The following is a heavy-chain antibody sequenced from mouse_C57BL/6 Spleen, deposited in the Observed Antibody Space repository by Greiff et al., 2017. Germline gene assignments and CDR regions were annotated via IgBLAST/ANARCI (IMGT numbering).Heavy chain of an antibody. CDR2: ISDGGSYT. CDR1: GFTFSSYA. Sequence: EVKLEESGGGLVKPGGSLKLSCAASGFTFSSYAMSWVRQTPEKRLEWVATISDGGSYTYYPDNVKGRFTISRDNAKNNLYLQMSHLKSEDTAMYYCARGGYYGSSYGYFDVWGTGTTVTVSS. V-gene: IGHV5-4*03. CDR3: ARGGYYGSSYGYFDV. D-gene: IGHD1-1*01. J-gene: IGHJ1*03.